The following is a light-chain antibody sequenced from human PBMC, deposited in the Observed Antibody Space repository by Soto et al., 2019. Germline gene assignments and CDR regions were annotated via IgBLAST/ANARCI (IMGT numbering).Light chain of an antibody. J-gene: IGLJ1*01. Sequence: QSVPTQPASVSGSPGQSITLSCTGTSNDVGGYNYVSWYQQHPGKAPKLMIYDVSNRPSGVSDRFSGSKSGNTASLTISGLQAEDEADYYCSSYASSSTNYVFGTGTKVTVL. CDR2: DVS. V-gene: IGLV2-14*01. CDR3: SSYASSSTNYV. CDR1: SNDVGGYNY.